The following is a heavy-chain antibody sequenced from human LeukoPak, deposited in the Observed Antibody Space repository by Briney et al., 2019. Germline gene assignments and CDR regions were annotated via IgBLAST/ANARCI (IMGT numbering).Heavy chain of an antibody. V-gene: IGHV3-7*03. CDR2: IKPDGTTK. J-gene: IGHJ4*02. CDR1: GFPFSSYS. Sequence: GGSLRLSCAASGFPFSSYSMTWVRQAPGKGLEWVANIKPDGTTKFYVDSVKGRFAISRDNALNSLYLQMNSLRAEDTAIYYCARSIPYGTTWYGRSDYWGQGTLVTVSS. CDR3: ARSIPYGTTWYGRSDY. D-gene: IGHD6-13*01.